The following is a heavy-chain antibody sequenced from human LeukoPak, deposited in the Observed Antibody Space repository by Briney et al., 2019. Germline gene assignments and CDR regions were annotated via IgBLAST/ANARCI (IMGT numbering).Heavy chain of an antibody. D-gene: IGHD1-26*01. J-gene: IGHJ4*02. CDR2: IYTSGST. V-gene: IGHV4-4*07. Sequence: SETLSLTCTVSGGSISSYYWSWIRQPAGKGLEWIGRIYTSGSTNYNPSLKSRVTISVETSKNQFSLKLSSVTAADTAVYYCARDGRFPPEVLPHYFDYWGQGTLVTVSS. CDR3: ARDGRFPPEVLPHYFDY. CDR1: GGSISSYY.